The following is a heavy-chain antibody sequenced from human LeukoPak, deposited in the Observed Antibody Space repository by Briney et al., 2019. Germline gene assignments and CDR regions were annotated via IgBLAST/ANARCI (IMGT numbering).Heavy chain of an antibody. CDR3: ARGRWGGYYYGSGSYALDY. CDR2: IRNDGNKK. CDR1: GFSFSTSG. Sequence: GGSLRLSCVASGFSFSTSGMHWVRQSPGKGLDWVAFIRNDGNKKNYAESVKGRFTISRDNAKNSLYLQMNSLRDEDTAVYYCARGRWGGYYYGSGSYALDYWGQGTLVTVSS. V-gene: IGHV3-30*02. J-gene: IGHJ4*02. D-gene: IGHD3-10*01.